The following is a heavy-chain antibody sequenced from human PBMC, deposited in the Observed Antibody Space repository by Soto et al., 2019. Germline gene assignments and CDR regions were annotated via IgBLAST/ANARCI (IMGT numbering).Heavy chain of an antibody. CDR1: WFTFSVSA. J-gene: IGHJ6*02. CDR2: IRSKANSYAT. CDR3: TRQSYYYDSSGYYYPRGYYYYYGMDV. D-gene: IGHD3-22*01. Sequence: LRLSCAASWFTFSVSAMHWVRRASGKGLEWVGRIRSKANSYATAYAASVKGRFTISRDDSKNTAYLQMNSLKTEDTAVYYCTRQSYYYDSSGYYYPRGYYYYYGMDVWGQGTTVTVSS. V-gene: IGHV3-73*01.